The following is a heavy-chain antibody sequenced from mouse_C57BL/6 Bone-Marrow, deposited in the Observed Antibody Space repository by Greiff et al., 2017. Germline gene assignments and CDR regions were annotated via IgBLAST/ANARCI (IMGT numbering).Heavy chain of an antibody. Sequence: EVQLQQSGAELVRPGASVKLSCTASGFNIKDDYMHWVKQRPEQGLEWIGWIDPENGDTEYASKFQGKATITADTSSNTAYLQLSSLTSEDTAVYYCTFPIYYDYAAWFAYWGQGTLVTVSA. D-gene: IGHD2-4*01. V-gene: IGHV14-4*01. CDR1: GFNIKDDY. J-gene: IGHJ3*01. CDR2: IDPENGDT. CDR3: TFPIYYDYAAWFAY.